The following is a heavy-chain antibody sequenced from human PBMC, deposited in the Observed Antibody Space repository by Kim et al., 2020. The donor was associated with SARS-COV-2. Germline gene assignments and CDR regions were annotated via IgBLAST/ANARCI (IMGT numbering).Heavy chain of an antibody. CDR3: VREAVGPPNVDVFDL. V-gene: IGHV3-48*03. CDR2: ISSSDSRP. CDR1: GFAFISHE. J-gene: IGHJ3*01. Sequence: GGSLRLSCTASGFAFISHEMNWVRQAPGKGLEWVSYISSSDSRPDYADSVKGRFTISRDNAKNSLFLQMDSLRTEDTAVYYCVREAVGPPNVDVFDLWG. D-gene: IGHD2-8*01.